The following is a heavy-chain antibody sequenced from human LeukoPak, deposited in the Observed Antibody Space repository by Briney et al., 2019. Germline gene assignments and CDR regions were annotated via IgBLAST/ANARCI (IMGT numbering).Heavy chain of an antibody. J-gene: IGHJ4*02. D-gene: IGHD6-13*01. CDR2: ISSSSSYI. CDR1: GFTFSSYS. CDR3: ARAMRESGYSSSWYSDY. V-gene: IGHV3-21*01. Sequence: GGSLRLSCAASGFTFSSYSMNWVRQAPGKGLEWVSSISSSSSYIYYADSVKGRFTISRDNAKNSLYLQMNSLRAEDTAVYYCARAMRESGYSSSWYSDYWGQGTLVTVSS.